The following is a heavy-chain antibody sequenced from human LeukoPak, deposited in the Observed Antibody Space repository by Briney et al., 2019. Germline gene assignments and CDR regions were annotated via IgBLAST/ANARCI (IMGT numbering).Heavy chain of an antibody. Sequence: ASVKVSCKTSGYTFTTYGITWVRQAPGQGLEWMGWISPYNGNTNYAQKLQGRVTMTTDTSTSTAYMELRSLRSDDTAVYYCARAVADYFDYWGQGTPVTVSS. CDR2: ISPYNGNT. J-gene: IGHJ4*02. CDR3: ARAVADYFDY. CDR1: GYTFTTYG. V-gene: IGHV1-18*01. D-gene: IGHD6-19*01.